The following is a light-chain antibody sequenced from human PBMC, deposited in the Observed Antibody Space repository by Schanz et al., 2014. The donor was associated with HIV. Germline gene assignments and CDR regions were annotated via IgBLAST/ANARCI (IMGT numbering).Light chain of an antibody. Sequence: QSALTQPTSVSGSPGQSITISCTGASMAFSSSNFVSWYQQHPGEAPRLIIYDVTSRPSGVSARFSASKTGETASLTISGXXXEDEAEYYCSTYTTSKTWVFGGGTKLTVL. J-gene: IGLJ3*02. CDR3: STYTTSKTWV. V-gene: IGLV2-14*03. CDR1: SMAFSSSNF. CDR2: DVT.